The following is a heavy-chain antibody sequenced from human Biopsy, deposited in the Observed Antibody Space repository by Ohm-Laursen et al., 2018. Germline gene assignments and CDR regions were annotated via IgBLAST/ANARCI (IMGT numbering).Heavy chain of an antibody. J-gene: IGHJ5*02. CDR2: ISRSTSHI. Sequence: GQTLSLTCAASGFSLRNYTINWVRQAPGKGLEWVSSISRSTSHILYAETLKGRFTSSRDNAKNSVYLQMNSLRAEDTGVYYCARGRSHLLPDHDWFDPWGQGTLVTVSS. V-gene: IGHV3-21*06. CDR3: ARGRSHLLPDHDWFDP. CDR1: GFSLRNYT. D-gene: IGHD1-14*01.